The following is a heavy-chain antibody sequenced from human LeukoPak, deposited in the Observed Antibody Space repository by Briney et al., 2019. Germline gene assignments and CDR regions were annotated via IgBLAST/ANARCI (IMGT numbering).Heavy chain of an antibody. CDR2: IYTSGST. D-gene: IGHD6-13*01. CDR3: ARDGSSSWWGWFDP. J-gene: IGHJ5*02. CDR1: GCSISSYY. Sequence: SETLSLTCTVSGCSISSYYWSWIRQPPGKGLEWIWYIYTSGSTNYNPSLKSRVTITLDTSKNQFSLKLSSVTAADTAVYYCARDGSSSWWGWFDPWGEGTLVTVSS. V-gene: IGHV4-4*09.